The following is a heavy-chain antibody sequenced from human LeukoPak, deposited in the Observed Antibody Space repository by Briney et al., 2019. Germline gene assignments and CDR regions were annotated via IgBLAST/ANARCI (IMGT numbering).Heavy chain of an antibody. V-gene: IGHV1-46*01. CDR3: ARDVEGPESAGLLFDY. J-gene: IGHJ4*02. CDR1: GYTFTSYY. Sequence: GASVKVSCKASGYTFTSYYMHWVRQAPGQGLEWMGLINPSGGSTSYAQKFQGRVTMTRDTSTSTVYMELSSLRSEDTAVYYCARDVEGPESAGLLFDYWGQGTLVTVSS. CDR2: INPSGGST. D-gene: IGHD6-19*01.